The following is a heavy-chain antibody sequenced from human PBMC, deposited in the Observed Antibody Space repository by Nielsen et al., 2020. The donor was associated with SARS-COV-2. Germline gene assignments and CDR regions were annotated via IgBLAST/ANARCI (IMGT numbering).Heavy chain of an antibody. D-gene: IGHD6-19*01. Sequence: SETLSLTCTVSGGSISSSSYYWGWIRQPPGKGLEWIGSIYYSGSTYYNPSLKSRVTISVDTSKNQFSLKLSSVTAADTAVYYCARTALSGWYCDWGQGTLVTVSS. J-gene: IGHJ4*02. CDR3: ARTALSGWYCD. CDR1: GGSISSSSYY. V-gene: IGHV4-39*07. CDR2: IYYSGST.